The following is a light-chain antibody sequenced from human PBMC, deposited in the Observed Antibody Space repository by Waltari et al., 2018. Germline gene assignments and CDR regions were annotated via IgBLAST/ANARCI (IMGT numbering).Light chain of an antibody. J-gene: IGKJ2*01. CDR1: QSVTSNY. CDR2: GAS. Sequence: EIVLTQSPGTLSLSPGERATLSCRASQSVTSNYLAWYQQRPGQAPRLLIYGASNRATGIPDRFSGSGSRTDFSLTSNRLGPQDFAVSYCPQYDRCPETFGQGIKLEIK. V-gene: IGKV3-20*01. CDR3: PQYDRCPET.